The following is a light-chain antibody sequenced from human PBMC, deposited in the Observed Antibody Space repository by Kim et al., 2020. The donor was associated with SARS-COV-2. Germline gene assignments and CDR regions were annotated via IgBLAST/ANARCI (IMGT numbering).Light chain of an antibody. CDR3: QQYDDSRLT. CDR2: SES. V-gene: IGKV3-20*01. J-gene: IGKJ4*01. CDR1: QPINSDY. Sequence: EIVLTQSPGTLSLSVGKRATLSCRASQPINSDYLAWYQQKPGQAPRLLISSESARATGIPDRFSVGGSGTDFTLIISGLEPDDSAVYYCQQYDDSRLTFGGGTKVDIK.